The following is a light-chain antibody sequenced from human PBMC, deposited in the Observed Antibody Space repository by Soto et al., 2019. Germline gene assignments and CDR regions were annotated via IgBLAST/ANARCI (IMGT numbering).Light chain of an antibody. CDR1: QSISSW. CDR3: KQYNSYSSLT. J-gene: IGKJ4*01. Sequence: DIQMTQSPSTLSASVGDRVTITCRASQSISSWLAWYQQKPGKAPKLLIYDASTLKSGVPSRFSGSGSGTEFTLTISSLQPDDFATSYCKQYNSYSSLTFGGGTKVEIK. CDR2: DAS. V-gene: IGKV1-5*01.